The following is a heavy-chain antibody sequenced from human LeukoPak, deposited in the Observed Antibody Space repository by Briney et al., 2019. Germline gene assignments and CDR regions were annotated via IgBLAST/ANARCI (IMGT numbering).Heavy chain of an antibody. Sequence: PGVSLTLSCAASVFTFSIYGVLGARQATGEGREWVAVIWYDGCNKYYADSQKSRFTISRDNSKNTLYLQMNSLRAEDTAVYYCAKDRRTAMAPTRANNWFDPWGQGTLVTVSS. CDR2: IWYDGCNK. J-gene: IGHJ5*02. D-gene: IGHD5-18*01. CDR1: VFTFSIYG. V-gene: IGHV3-33*06. CDR3: AKDRRTAMAPTRANNWFDP.